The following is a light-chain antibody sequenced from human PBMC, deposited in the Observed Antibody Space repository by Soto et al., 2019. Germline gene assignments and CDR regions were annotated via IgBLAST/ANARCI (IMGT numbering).Light chain of an antibody. Sequence: QSALTQPASVSGSTGQSITISCTGSSSDVGAYNYVSWYQHHPDKAPKLVIYDVTNRPSGVSNRFSGSKSGNTASLTISGLQAEDEADYYCNSYTSSTTPYFFGTGTKLTVL. CDR3: NSYTSSTTPYF. V-gene: IGLV2-14*03. J-gene: IGLJ1*01. CDR1: SSDVGAYNY. CDR2: DVT.